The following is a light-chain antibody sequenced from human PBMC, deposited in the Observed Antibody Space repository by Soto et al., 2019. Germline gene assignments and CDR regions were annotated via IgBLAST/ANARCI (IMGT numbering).Light chain of an antibody. CDR1: SSDVGGYNY. Sequence: QSALTQPASVSGSPGQSITISCTGTSSDVGGYNYVSWYQQHPGKAPKLMIYDVGNRPSGVSNRFSGSKSGNTASLTISGLQPEDETDYYCCSYTSITTRVFGTGSKVTVL. J-gene: IGLJ1*01. V-gene: IGLV2-14*01. CDR2: DVG. CDR3: CSYTSITTRV.